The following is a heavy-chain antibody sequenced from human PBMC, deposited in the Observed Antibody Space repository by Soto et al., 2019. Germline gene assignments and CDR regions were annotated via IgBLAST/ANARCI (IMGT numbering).Heavy chain of an antibody. CDR3: ARDRDDYGSGNYDNRIDV. Sequence: QVQLVQSGAEVKKPGSSVKVSCKASGGIFSTYAISWLRQAPGQGLEWMGGIIPLFGTPNYAQRFQGRVTITADESTSTAYMELSRLRSEDTAVYYCARDRDDYGSGNYDNRIDVWGQGTLVTVSS. D-gene: IGHD3-10*01. CDR2: IIPLFGTP. J-gene: IGHJ4*02. CDR1: GGIFSTYA. V-gene: IGHV1-69*01.